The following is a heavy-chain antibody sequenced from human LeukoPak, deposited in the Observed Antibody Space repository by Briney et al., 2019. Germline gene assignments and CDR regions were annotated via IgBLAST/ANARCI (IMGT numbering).Heavy chain of an antibody. J-gene: IGHJ4*02. V-gene: IGHV3-23*01. CDR1: GFTFSSYA. Sequence: PGGSLRLSCAASGFTFSSYAMSWVRQAPGKGLEWVSAISGSGGSTYCADSVKGRFTISRDNSKNTLYLQMNSLRAEDTAVYYCAKVGYYDSSGLLDYWGQGTLVTVSS. CDR2: ISGSGGST. D-gene: IGHD3-22*01. CDR3: AKVGYYDSSGLLDY.